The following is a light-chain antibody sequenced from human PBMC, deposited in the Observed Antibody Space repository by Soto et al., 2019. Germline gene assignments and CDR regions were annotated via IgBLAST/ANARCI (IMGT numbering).Light chain of an antibody. CDR2: DAS. CDR1: QSVTSD. V-gene: IGKV3-15*01. J-gene: IGKJ4*01. CDR3: QEYNDWPLT. Sequence: EIVLPQSPATLFVSPGERATLSCRASQSVTSDLAWYQHKPGQAPRLLIYDASSRATGIPARFSGSGSGTEFTLAISSLQSEDLAVYYCQEYNDWPLTFGGGTKVEIK.